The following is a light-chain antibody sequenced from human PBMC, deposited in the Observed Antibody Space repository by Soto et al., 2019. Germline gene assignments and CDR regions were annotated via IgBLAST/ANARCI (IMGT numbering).Light chain of an antibody. CDR2: GAS. J-gene: IGKJ1*01. CDR3: QQYGSSPLT. CDR1: QSVSTTY. Sequence: EIVLTQSPGSLSLSPGERATLSCRASQSVSTTYLAWYQQKPGQAPRLLIYGASSRATGFPDRFSGSGSGTDFTLTISRLDPEDFAVYYCQQYGSSPLTFGQGTKVDNK. V-gene: IGKV3-20*01.